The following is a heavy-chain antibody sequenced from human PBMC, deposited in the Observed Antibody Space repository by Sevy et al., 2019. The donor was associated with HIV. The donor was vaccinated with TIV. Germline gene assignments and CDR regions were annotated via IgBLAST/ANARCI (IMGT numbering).Heavy chain of an antibody. CDR3: AKDFTGYNGMDV. V-gene: IGHV3-30*18. D-gene: IGHD3-9*01. Sequence: QLGGSLRLSCVVSGISFTTSGMHWVRQAPGKGLEWVAVISYHGRDKLYAESVKGRSTISRDNSKNMLYLQMNSLRAEDTAVYYCAKDFTGYNGMDVWGQGTMVTVSS. CDR1: GISFTTSG. J-gene: IGHJ6*02. CDR2: ISYHGRDK.